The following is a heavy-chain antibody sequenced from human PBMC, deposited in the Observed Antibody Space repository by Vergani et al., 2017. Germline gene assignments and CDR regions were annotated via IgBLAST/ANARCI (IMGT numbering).Heavy chain of an antibody. D-gene: IGHD3-10*01. J-gene: IGHJ6*02. Sequence: QVQLVQSGAEVKKPGASVKVSCKVSGYTLTELSMHWVRQPPRKGLEWLGGFDPEDGETIYAQKFQGRVTMTEDTSTDTAYMELSSLRSEDTAVYYFARPPRRNYYGSGSAYYYYGMDVWGQGTTVTVSS. CDR2: FDPEDGET. CDR1: GYTLTELS. CDR3: ARPPRRNYYGSGSAYYYYGMDV. V-gene: IGHV1-24*01.